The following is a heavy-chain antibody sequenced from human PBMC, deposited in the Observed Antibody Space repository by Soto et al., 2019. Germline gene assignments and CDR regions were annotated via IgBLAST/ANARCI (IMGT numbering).Heavy chain of an antibody. Sequence: SETPSLTCTVSGGSISSYHWSWIRQPPGKGLEWIGYIYYSGSTNYNPSLKSRVTISVDTSKNQFSLKLSSVTAADTAVYYCARVHSGYCSGGSCPWSYYYYGMDVWGQGTTVTVSS. CDR1: GGSISSYH. CDR2: IYYSGST. V-gene: IGHV4-59*01. D-gene: IGHD2-15*01. J-gene: IGHJ6*02. CDR3: ARVHSGYCSGGSCPWSYYYYGMDV.